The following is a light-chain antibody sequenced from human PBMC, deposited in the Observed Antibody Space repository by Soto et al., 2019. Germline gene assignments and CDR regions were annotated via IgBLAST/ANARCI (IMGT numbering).Light chain of an antibody. J-gene: IGKJ5*01. CDR3: MQSTQLPPT. V-gene: IGKV2D-29*02. CDR2: EVS. CDR1: QSLLHITGETF. Sequence: VMTQTPLSLSVAPGQPASISCKSSQSLLHITGETFLFWYIQKPGQSPQLLIYEVSTRVSGVPDRFSGSGSGTDFTLEISRVETDDVGIYYCMQSTQLPPTFGQGTRLGIE.